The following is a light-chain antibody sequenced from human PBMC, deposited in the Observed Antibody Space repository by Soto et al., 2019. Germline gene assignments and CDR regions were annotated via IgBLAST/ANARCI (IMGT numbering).Light chain of an antibody. CDR2: EVS. Sequence: QSVLTQPPSASGSPGQSVTISCTGTSSDVGAYNYVSWYQQYPGKAPKLMIYEVSKRPSGVPDRFSGSKSGKTASLTVSGLQPEDEADYYCTSYAGSNIWVFVGGTKVTVL. CDR1: SSDVGAYNY. V-gene: IGLV2-8*01. J-gene: IGLJ3*02. CDR3: TSYAGSNIWV.